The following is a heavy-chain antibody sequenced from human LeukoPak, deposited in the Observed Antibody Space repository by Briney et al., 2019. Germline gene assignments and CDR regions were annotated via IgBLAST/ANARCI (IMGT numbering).Heavy chain of an antibody. V-gene: IGHV6-1*01. CDR3: ARGGQGDGYSADEAFDI. CDR1: GDSVSSNSAA. D-gene: IGHD5-24*01. J-gene: IGHJ3*02. Sequence: SQTLSLTCAISGDSVSSNSAAWNWIRQSPSTGLEWLGRTYYRSKWYNDYAGSVKSRITINPDASKNQFSLQVNSVTPEDTAVYYCARGGQGDGYSADEAFDIWGQGTMVTVS. CDR2: TYYRSKWYN.